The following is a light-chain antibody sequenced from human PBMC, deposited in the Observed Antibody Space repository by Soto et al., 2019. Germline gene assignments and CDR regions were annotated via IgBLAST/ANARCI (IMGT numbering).Light chain of an antibody. CDR3: CSYAGSYTLV. J-gene: IGLJ1*01. V-gene: IGLV2-11*01. CDR2: DVN. Sequence: SVLAPPSSVSGSPGQSVTISCTGTSSDVGGYNYVSWYQQHPGKAPKLMIYDVNKRPSGVPDRFSGSKSGNTASLTISGLQAEDEADYYCCSYAGSYTLVFGTGTKVTVL. CDR1: SSDVGGYNY.